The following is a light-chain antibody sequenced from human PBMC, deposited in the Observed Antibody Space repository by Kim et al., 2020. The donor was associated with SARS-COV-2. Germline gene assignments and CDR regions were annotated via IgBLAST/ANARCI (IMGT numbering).Light chain of an antibody. CDR1: QTILYSSDNKIY. Sequence: ATINCKSSQTILYSSDNKIYLAWFQQKPGQPPKLLIYWTSTRESGVPDRFSGSGSGTDFTLTISSLQAEDVAVYYCQQYYTTPPSFGPGTKVDIK. J-gene: IGKJ3*01. V-gene: IGKV4-1*01. CDR2: WTS. CDR3: QQYYTTPPS.